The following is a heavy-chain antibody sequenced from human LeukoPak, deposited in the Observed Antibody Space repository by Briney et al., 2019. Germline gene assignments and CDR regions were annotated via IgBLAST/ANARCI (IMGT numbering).Heavy chain of an antibody. Sequence: PGGSLRLSCAASGFTFSSYAMSWVRQPPGKGLEWIGSIYYSGSTYYNPSLKSRVTISVDTSKNQFSLKLSSVTAADTAVYYCARDTIPYYYGSGRRTNWFDPWGQGTLVTVSS. CDR2: IYYSGST. D-gene: IGHD3-10*01. CDR1: GFTFSSYA. CDR3: ARDTIPYYYGSGRRTNWFDP. J-gene: IGHJ5*02. V-gene: IGHV4-39*07.